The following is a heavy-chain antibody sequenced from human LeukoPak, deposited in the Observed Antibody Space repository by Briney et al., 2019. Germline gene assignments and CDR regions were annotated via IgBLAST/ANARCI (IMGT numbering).Heavy chain of an antibody. D-gene: IGHD3-10*01. CDR2: ISGDGATT. V-gene: IGHV3-43*02. J-gene: IGHJ4*02. CDR3: ARLEYYYVSGNYYKLFDY. CDR1: GFSFDDNA. Sequence: GGSLRLSCAASGFSFDDNAMYWVRQAPGKGLEWVSLISGDGATTYYADSVKGRFNISRDNSKSSLYLQMNSLRSEDSALYYCARLEYYYVSGNYYKLFDYWGQGTLVTVCS.